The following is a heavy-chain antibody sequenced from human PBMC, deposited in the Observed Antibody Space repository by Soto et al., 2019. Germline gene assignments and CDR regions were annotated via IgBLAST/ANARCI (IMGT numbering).Heavy chain of an antibody. V-gene: IGHV4-59*08. CDR3: ARLSSSFYMDV. CDR2: IYYSGST. J-gene: IGHJ6*03. Sequence: SETLSLTCTVSGGSISSYYWSWIRQPPGKGLEWIGYIYYSGSTNYNPSLKGRVTISVDTSKNQFSLKLSSVTAADTAVYYCARLSSSFYMDVWGKGTTVTVSS. CDR1: GGSISSYY.